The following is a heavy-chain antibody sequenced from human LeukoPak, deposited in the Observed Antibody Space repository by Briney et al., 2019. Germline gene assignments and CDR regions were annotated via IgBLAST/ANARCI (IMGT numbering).Heavy chain of an antibody. CDR2: IISIFGTT. D-gene: IGHD2-2*01. CDR1: GGTFSSYA. Sequence: SVKVSCKASGGTFSSYAINWVRQAPGQGPEWMGGIISIFGTTNYAQKFQGRVKITTDESTSTIYMELSSLRSEDTAVYYCAREYSTSSPDAFNIWGQGTMVTVSS. CDR3: AREYSTSSPDAFNI. V-gene: IGHV1-69*05. J-gene: IGHJ3*02.